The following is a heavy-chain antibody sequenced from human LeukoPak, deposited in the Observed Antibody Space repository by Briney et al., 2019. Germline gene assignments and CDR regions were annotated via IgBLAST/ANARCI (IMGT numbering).Heavy chain of an antibody. CDR1: GFKFNDYY. J-gene: IGHJ4*02. CDR2: ISPSGNAV. D-gene: IGHD2-21*02. V-gene: IGHV3-11*01. CDR3: ARVRVVTAISSLSH. Sequence: GGSLRLSCAASGFKFNDYYMTWIRQAPGKGLEWVSYISPSGNAVFYVDSVKGRFTISRDNARRSLYLQMNSLRDEDTAVYYCARVRVVTAISSLSHWGQGTLVTVSS.